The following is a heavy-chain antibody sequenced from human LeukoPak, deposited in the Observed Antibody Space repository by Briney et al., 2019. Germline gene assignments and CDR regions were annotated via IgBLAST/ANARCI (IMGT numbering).Heavy chain of an antibody. D-gene: IGHD6-19*01. CDR2: ITGSSSPI. J-gene: IGHJ4*02. Sequence: GGSLRLSCEASRFNFNIYSMNWVRQAPGKGLEWVSYITGSSSPIYYGDSVKGRFTISRDNAKNSVYMQMNSLRVEDTAVYYCARGLQWGFDWWGQGTLVTVSS. CDR1: RFNFNIYS. CDR3: ARGLQWGFDW. V-gene: IGHV3-48*01.